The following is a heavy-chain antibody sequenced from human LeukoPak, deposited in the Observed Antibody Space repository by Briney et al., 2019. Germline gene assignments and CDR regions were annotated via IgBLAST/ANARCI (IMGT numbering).Heavy chain of an antibody. V-gene: IGHV1-69*02. J-gene: IGHJ6*03. CDR3: ARGNQLWLPHRYYYYMDV. Sequence: EASVKVSCKASGGTFSSYTISWVRQAPGQGLEWMGRIIPILGIANYAQKFQGRVTITADKSTSTAYMEQSSLRSEDTAVYYCARGNQLWLPHRYYYYMDVWGKGTTVTVSS. D-gene: IGHD5-18*01. CDR1: GGTFSSYT. CDR2: IIPILGIA.